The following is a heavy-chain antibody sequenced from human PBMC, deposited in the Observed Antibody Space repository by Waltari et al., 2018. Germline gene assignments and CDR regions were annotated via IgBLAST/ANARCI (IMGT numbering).Heavy chain of an antibody. CDR3: ASTPIVVVPAAISGWFDP. D-gene: IGHD2-2*02. V-gene: IGHV1-46*01. J-gene: IGHJ5*02. Sequence: QVQLVQSGAEVKKPGASVKVSCKASGYTFTSYYMHWVRQAPGQGLEWMGIINHRGGRTGDADKFQGRVTMNRDTSTVTVYMELSSLRSEDTAVYYCASTPIVVVPAAISGWFDPWGQGTLVTVSS. CDR2: INHRGGRT. CDR1: GYTFTSYY.